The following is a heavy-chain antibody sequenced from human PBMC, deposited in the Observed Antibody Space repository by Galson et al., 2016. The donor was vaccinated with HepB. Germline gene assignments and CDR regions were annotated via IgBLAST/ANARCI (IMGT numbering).Heavy chain of an antibody. D-gene: IGHD2-2*01. CDR2: VSAYNGNT. J-gene: IGHJ4*02. CDR3: ARDWDIVIVPGVMLAD. V-gene: IGHV1-18*04. Sequence: SVKVSCKASGYTFIHYGLSWVRQAPGQGLEWMGWVSAYNGNTNYAQKFQGRVTMTTDTSTSTAYMELSSLRSDDTAVYYCARDWDIVIVPGVMLADWGQGTLVTVSS. CDR1: GYTFIHYG.